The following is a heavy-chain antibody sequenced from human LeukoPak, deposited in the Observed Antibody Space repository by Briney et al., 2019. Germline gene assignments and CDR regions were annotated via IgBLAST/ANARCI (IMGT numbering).Heavy chain of an antibody. V-gene: IGHV3-23*01. D-gene: IGHD1-7*01. CDR3: AKGPYNWNYGAFDY. CDR1: GFTFSSYG. Sequence: GGSLRLSCAASGFTFSSYGMHWVRQAPGKGLECVSGISGGGGSTSYADSVKGRFTISRDNSQNTVYLQMNSLRAEDTAVYYCAKGPYNWNYGAFDYWGQGTLVTVSS. J-gene: IGHJ4*02. CDR2: ISGGGGST.